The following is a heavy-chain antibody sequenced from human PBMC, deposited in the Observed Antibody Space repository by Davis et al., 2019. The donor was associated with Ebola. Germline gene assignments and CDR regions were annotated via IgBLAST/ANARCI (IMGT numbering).Heavy chain of an antibody. J-gene: IGHJ6*02. CDR3: ARAGVIVVVPAAGTQEGNYYYYYGMDV. Sequence: ASVKVSCKASGYTFTSYGINWVRQAPGQGLEWMGWISAYNGNTNYAQKLQGRVTMTTDTSTSTAYMELRSLRSDDTAVYYCARAGVIVVVPAAGTQEGNYYYYYGMDVWGQGTTVTVSS. CDR1: GYTFTSYG. V-gene: IGHV1-18*01. D-gene: IGHD2-2*01. CDR2: ISAYNGNT.